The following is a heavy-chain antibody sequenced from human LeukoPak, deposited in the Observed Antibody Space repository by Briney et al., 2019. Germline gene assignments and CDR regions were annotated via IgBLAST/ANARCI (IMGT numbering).Heavy chain of an antibody. CDR2: INPSGGNT. D-gene: IGHD6-13*01. V-gene: IGHV1-46*01. CDR1: GYIFTSYY. CDR3: ARLDAEAIAAADY. Sequence: ASVKVSCKASGYIFTSYYIHWVRQAPGQGLEWMGIINPSGGNTNYAQKFQGRVTMTTDTSTSTAYMELRSLRSDDTAVYYCARLDAEAIAAADYWGQGTLVTVSS. J-gene: IGHJ4*02.